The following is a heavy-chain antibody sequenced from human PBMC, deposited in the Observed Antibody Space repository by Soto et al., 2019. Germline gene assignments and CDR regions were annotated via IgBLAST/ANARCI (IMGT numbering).Heavy chain of an antibody. Sequence: ASVKVSCKASGFTFTSSAVQWVRQARGQRLEWIGWIVVGSGNTNYAQKFQERVTITRDMSTSTAYMELSSLRSEDTAVYYCAAANYDILTGYYSQEYYFDYWGQGTLVTVSS. V-gene: IGHV1-58*01. D-gene: IGHD3-9*01. J-gene: IGHJ4*02. CDR1: GFTFTSSA. CDR2: IVVGSGNT. CDR3: AAANYDILTGYYSQEYYFDY.